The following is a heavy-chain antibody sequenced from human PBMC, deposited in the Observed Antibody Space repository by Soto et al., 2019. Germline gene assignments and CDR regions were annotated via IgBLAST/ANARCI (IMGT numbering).Heavy chain of an antibody. CDR1: GVSLSTIGVG. V-gene: IGHV2-5*01. J-gene: IGHJ3*02. Sequence: ITLKEYGPTLVKPTHTLTLTCTFSGVSLSTIGVGLGCNRPPPGEDLEWLTLSYWNDDTQYSPSLKTRQNITKDTSKNEEVLSISNRHNVDPATYYGKHSDLTETLGAFDIWSQRTMVIVSP. CDR2: SYWNDDT. CDR3: KHSDLTETLGAFDI.